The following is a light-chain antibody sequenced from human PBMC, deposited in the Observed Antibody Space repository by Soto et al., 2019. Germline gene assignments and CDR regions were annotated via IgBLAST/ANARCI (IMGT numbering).Light chain of an antibody. CDR3: SSYKSSSTLPYV. V-gene: IGLV2-14*01. CDR1: SSDVGGYNL. Sequence: QSFLTQPASVSGSPGQSVTISCTGTSSDVGGYNLVSWYQQYPDKAPKLMIFDVNTRPSGVSNRFSGSKSGNTASLTISGLQAEDEADYYCSSYKSSSTLPYVFGTGTKLTVL. J-gene: IGLJ1*01. CDR2: DVN.